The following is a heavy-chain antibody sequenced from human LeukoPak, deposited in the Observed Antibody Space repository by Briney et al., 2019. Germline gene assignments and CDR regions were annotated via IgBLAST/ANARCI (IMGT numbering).Heavy chain of an antibody. V-gene: IGHV3-30*02. CDR3: ARDGGRKWPYYYGSGSYYFDY. Sequence: GSLRLSCAASGFTFSSYGMHWVRQAPGKGLEWVAFIRYDGSNKYYADSVKGRFTISRDNSKNTLYLQMNSLRSDDTAVYYCARDGGRKWPYYYGSGSYYFDYWGQGTLVTVSS. CDR2: IRYDGSNK. J-gene: IGHJ4*02. D-gene: IGHD3-10*01. CDR1: GFTFSSYG.